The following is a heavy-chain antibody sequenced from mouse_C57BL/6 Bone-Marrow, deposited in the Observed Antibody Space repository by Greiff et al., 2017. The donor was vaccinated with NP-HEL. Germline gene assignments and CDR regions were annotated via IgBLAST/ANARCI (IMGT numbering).Heavy chain of an antibody. J-gene: IGHJ2*01. CDR1: GYTFTDYY. Sequence: EVQLQQSGPELVKPGASVKISCKASGYTFTDYYMNWVKQSHGKSLEWIGDINPNNGGTSYNQKFKGKATLTVDKSSSTAYMELRSLTSEDSAVYYCANGRMDGNLFDYWGQGTTLTVSS. V-gene: IGHV1-26*01. D-gene: IGHD2-1*01. CDR3: ANGRMDGNLFDY. CDR2: INPNNGGT.